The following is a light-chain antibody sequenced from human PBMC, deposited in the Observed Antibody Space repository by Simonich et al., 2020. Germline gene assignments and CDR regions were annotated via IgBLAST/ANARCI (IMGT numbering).Light chain of an antibody. Sequence: DVVMTQSPLSLPVTLGQPASISCRSSQSLVHSDGNTYLNWFQQRQGQSPRRLIYKVSNRDSGVPDRFSGSGSGTDFTLKISRVEAEDVGVYYCMQGTHWPLTFGQGTKVEIK. CDR3: MQGTHWPLT. CDR1: QSLVHSDGNTY. V-gene: IGKV2-30*02. J-gene: IGKJ1*01. CDR2: KVS.